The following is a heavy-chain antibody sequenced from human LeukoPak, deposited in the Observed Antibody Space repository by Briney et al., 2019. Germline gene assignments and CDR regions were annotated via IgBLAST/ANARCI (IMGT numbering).Heavy chain of an antibody. CDR3: ARRNVYDILTGYYHDAFDI. J-gene: IGHJ3*02. CDR1: GYSFTSYW. Sequence: GESLKISCKGSGYSFTSYWIGWVRQMPGKGLEWMGIIYSGDSDTRYSPSFQGQVTISADKSISTAYLQWSSLKASDTAMYYCARRNVYDILTGYYHDAFDIWGQGTMVTVSS. V-gene: IGHV5-51*01. CDR2: IYSGDSDT. D-gene: IGHD3-9*01.